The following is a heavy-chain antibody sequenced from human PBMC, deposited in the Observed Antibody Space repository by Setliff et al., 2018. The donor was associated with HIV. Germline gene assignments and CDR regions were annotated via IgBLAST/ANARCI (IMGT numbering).Heavy chain of an antibody. V-gene: IGHV4-59*08. J-gene: IGHJ5*02. CDR2: IYNSAST. CDR1: GDSISTDY. D-gene: IGHD3-16*01. Sequence: SETLSLTCTVSGDSISTDYWTWIRQPPGKGLEWIGYIYNSASTSYNPSLKSRVTISVDTSKNQFSLKLSSVTAADTAVYYCVRHGGPRGGAIYLWGQGTLVTVSS. CDR3: VRHGGPRGGAIYL.